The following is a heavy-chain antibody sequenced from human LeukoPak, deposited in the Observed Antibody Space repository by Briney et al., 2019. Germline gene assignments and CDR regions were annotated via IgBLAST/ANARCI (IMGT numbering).Heavy chain of an antibody. CDR1: GFTFSSYW. J-gene: IGHJ4*02. CDR2: ISWNSGSI. D-gene: IGHD6-13*01. V-gene: IGHV3-9*01. Sequence: PGGSLRLSCAASGFTFSSYWMHWVRQAPGKGLEWVSGISWNSGSIGYADSVKGRFTISRDNAKNSLYLQMNSLRAEDTALYYCAKASSNWYTFDYWGQGTLVTVSS. CDR3: AKASSNWYTFDY.